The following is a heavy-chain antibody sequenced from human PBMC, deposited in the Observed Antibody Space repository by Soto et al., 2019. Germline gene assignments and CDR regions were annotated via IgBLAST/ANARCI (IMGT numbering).Heavy chain of an antibody. D-gene: IGHD2-2*01. CDR3: ARTMRERYCSRTSCYNYGMDV. Sequence: GESLKISCKGSGYSFTSYWIGWVRQMPGKGLEWMGIIYPGDSDTRYSPSFQGQVTISADKSISTAYLQWSSLKASDTAMYYCARTMRERYCSRTSCYNYGMDVWGQGPTVTVSS. V-gene: IGHV5-51*01. CDR1: GYSFTSYW. CDR2: IYPGDSDT. J-gene: IGHJ6*02.